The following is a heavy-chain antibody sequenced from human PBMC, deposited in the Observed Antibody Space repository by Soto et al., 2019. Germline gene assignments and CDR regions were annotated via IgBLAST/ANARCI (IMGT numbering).Heavy chain of an antibody. V-gene: IGHV3-23*01. CDR3: EKVSSSWYAGFFDL. J-gene: IGHJ4*02. CDR2: VSGSGSST. D-gene: IGHD6-13*01. Sequence: GGSLRLSCAASGFTFSSYTMSWVRQAPGKGLEWISAVSGSGSSTYYADSVKGRFTISRDNSMNTLYLQMNTLRAEDTAIYYCEKVSSSWYAGFFDLWGQGTLVTVSS. CDR1: GFTFSSYT.